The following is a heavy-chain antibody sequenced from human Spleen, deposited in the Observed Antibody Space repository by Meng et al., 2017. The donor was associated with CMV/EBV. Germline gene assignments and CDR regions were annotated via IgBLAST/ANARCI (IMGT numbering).Heavy chain of an antibody. CDR2: ISWDGGST. D-gene: IGHD2-2*01. V-gene: IGHV3-43*01. Sequence: EVELVGLGGAVVRPGGSLGFSCAASGFTFDDFTMHWVRQAPGKGLEWVSLISWDGGSTYYADSVKGRFTISRDNSKNSLYLQMNSLRAEDTALYHCARAAVVVPDAMILWFDPWGQGTLVTVSS. CDR1: GFTFDDFT. J-gene: IGHJ5*02. CDR3: ARAAVVVPDAMILWFDP.